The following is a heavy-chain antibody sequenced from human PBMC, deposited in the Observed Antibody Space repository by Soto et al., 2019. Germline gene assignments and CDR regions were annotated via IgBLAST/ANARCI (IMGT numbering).Heavy chain of an antibody. CDR3: ATSGYPTLVYY. J-gene: IGHJ4*02. D-gene: IGHD3-22*01. V-gene: IGHV3-21*01. Sequence: LRLSCAASGFTFSSYSMNWVRQAPGKGLEWVSSISSSSSYIYYADSVKGRFTISRDNAKNSLYLQMNSLRAEDTAVYYCATSGYPTLVYYWGQGTLVTVSS. CDR2: ISSSSSYI. CDR1: GFTFSSYS.